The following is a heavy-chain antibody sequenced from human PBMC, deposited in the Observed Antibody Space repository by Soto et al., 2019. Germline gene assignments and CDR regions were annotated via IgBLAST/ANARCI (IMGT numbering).Heavy chain of an antibody. CDR1: GGTFSSYA. Sequence: VKVSSKASGGTFSSYASSWVRQAPGQGLEWMGGIIPIFGTANYAQTFQGRVTITADESTSTAYMELSSLRSEDTAVYYCARVEKGGSSWYPNRFDPWGQGTLVTVSS. CDR2: IIPIFGTA. V-gene: IGHV1-69*13. D-gene: IGHD6-13*01. J-gene: IGHJ5*02. CDR3: ARVEKGGSSWYPNRFDP.